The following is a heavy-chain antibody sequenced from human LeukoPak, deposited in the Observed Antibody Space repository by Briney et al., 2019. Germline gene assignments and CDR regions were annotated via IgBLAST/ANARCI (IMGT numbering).Heavy chain of an antibody. CDR2: IIPIFGTA. CDR1: GGTFSSYA. V-gene: IGHV1-69*01. D-gene: IGHD4/OR15-4a*01. J-gene: IGHJ3*02. Sequence: GSSVKVSCKASGGTFSSYAISWVRQAPGQGLEWMGGIIPIFGTANYAQKFQGRVTITADESTSTAYMELSSLRSEDTAVYYCASLGMGAGLPFPYLNDIWGQGTMVTVSS. CDR3: ASLGMGAGLPFPYLNDI.